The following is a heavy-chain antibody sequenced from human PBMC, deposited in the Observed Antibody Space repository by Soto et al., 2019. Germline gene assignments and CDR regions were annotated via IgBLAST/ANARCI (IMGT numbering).Heavy chain of an antibody. Sequence: QLQLQESGPGLVKPSETLSLTCTVSGGSISSSSYYWGWIRQPPGKGLEWIGSIYYSGSTYYNPSLKSRVTISVDTSKNQFSLKLSSVTAADTAVYYCARIEYSSGWFPSDYFDYWGQGTLVTVSS. CDR1: GGSISSSSYY. CDR3: ARIEYSSGWFPSDYFDY. V-gene: IGHV4-39*01. CDR2: IYYSGST. J-gene: IGHJ4*02. D-gene: IGHD6-19*01.